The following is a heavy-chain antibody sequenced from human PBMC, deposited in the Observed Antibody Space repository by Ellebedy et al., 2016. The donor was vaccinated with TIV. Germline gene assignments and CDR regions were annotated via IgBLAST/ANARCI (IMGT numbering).Heavy chain of an antibody. Sequence: MPSETLSLTCTVSGGSISSYYWSWIRQPPGKGLEWIGYIYYSGSTNYNPSLKSRVTISVDTSKNQFSLKLSSVTAADTAVYYCARNPYSSGWYYFDYWGQGTLVTVSS. CDR2: IYYSGST. V-gene: IGHV4-59*08. CDR3: ARNPYSSGWYYFDY. J-gene: IGHJ4*02. CDR1: GGSISSYY. D-gene: IGHD6-19*01.